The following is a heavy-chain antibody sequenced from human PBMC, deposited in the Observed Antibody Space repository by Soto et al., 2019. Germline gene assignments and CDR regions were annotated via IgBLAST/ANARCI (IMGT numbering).Heavy chain of an antibody. J-gene: IGHJ4*02. CDR1: GFSFSSHA. Sequence: GGSLRLSCVVSGFSFSSHAMHWVRQAPGKGLEWLTVIPYDGNIKYYADSVKGRFTVSRDNSKNTLSLQLNSLRDEDTALYYSARALALRYYFDFWGQGTLVTVSS. D-gene: IGHD5-12*01. CDR2: IPYDGNIK. V-gene: IGHV3-30-3*01. CDR3: ARALALRYYFDF.